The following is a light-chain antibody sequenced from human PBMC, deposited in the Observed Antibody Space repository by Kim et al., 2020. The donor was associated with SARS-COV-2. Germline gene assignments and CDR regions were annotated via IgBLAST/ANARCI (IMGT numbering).Light chain of an antibody. J-gene: IGKJ1*01. CDR2: KAS. V-gene: IGKV1-5*03. CDR3: QQYNNDSPWT. CDR1: QSIGTW. Sequence: DIQMTQSPSTLSASVGDRVTITCRASQSIGTWLAWYQQKPGIAPKPLIYKASNLASGVPSRFSGSGSGTEFTLTISSLQPDDFATYYCQQYNNDSPWTFGQGTKVDIK.